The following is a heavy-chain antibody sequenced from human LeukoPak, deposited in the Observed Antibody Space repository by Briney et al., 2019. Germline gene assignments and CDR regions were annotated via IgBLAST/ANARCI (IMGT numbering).Heavy chain of an antibody. CDR1: GGSFSGYY. D-gene: IGHD2-15*01. J-gene: IGHJ4*02. CDR2: INHSGST. CDR3: ARLLCSGGSCSFDY. Sequence: TSETLSLTCAVYGGSFSGYYWNWIRQPPGKGLEWIGEINHSGSTNYNPSLKSRVTISVDTSKNQFSLNLSSVTAADTAVYYCARLLCSGGSCSFDYWGQGNLVTVSS. V-gene: IGHV4-34*01.